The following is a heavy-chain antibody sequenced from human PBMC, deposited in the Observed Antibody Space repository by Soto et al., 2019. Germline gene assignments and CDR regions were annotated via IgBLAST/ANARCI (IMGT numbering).Heavy chain of an antibody. D-gene: IGHD2-15*01. CDR1: GFSFSSYA. Sequence: GGSLRLSCAASGFSFSSYAMSWVRQAPGKGLEWVAALSVSLGNTHYEDSVKGRFTISRDDSKSTLYLQMNSLRAEDTAVYYCAKPTDIVVVIAGRFDYWGQGTLVTVSS. V-gene: IGHV3-23*01. CDR3: AKPTDIVVVIAGRFDY. CDR2: LSVSLGNT. J-gene: IGHJ4*02.